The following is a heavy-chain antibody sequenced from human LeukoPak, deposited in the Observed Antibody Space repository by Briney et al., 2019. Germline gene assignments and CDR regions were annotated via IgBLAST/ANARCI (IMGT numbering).Heavy chain of an antibody. CDR3: ASLWEYYFDH. Sequence: ETLSLTXTVSGGSISSFYWSWIRQFPGKGLEWIGYIYHSGSTNYNPSLKSRVSISLDTSKSQFSLRLTSVTAADTAVYYCASLWEYYFDHWGQGAQVTVSS. CDR1: GGSISSFY. V-gene: IGHV4-59*08. J-gene: IGHJ4*02. D-gene: IGHD1-26*01. CDR2: IYHSGST.